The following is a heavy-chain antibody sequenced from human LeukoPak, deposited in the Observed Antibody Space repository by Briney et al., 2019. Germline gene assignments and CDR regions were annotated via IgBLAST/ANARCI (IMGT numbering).Heavy chain of an antibody. CDR1: GFTFNSYS. D-gene: IGHD1-26*01. Sequence: GGSLRPSCGVSGFTFNSYSMNWVRQAPGKGLEWVASIIGSGSEMFYADSLKGRFTISRDNSENSLYLQMNSLRVEDTAVYYCAKVQSDIVGAMFFAFDVWGQGTMVSVSS. CDR3: AKVQSDIVGAMFFAFDV. CDR2: IIGSGSEM. V-gene: IGHV3-21*06. J-gene: IGHJ3*01.